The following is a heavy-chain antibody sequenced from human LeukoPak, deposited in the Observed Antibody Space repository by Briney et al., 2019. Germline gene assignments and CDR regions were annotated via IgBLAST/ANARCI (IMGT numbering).Heavy chain of an antibody. V-gene: IGHV4-59*01. CDR3: ARHEYSSGWYRYFDY. CDR1: SDSISGYY. J-gene: IGHJ4*02. Sequence: SETLSLTCSVSSDSISGYYWSWLRQPPGKGLEWIGYIYYSGNTYYNPSLKSRVTISLDTSKNQFSLKMNSMTAADTAVYYCARHEYSSGWYRYFDYWGQGTLVTVSS. CDR2: IYYSGNT. D-gene: IGHD6-19*01.